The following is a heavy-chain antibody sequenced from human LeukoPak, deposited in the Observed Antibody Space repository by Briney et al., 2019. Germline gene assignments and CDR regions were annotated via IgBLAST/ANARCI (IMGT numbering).Heavy chain of an antibody. CDR2: ISGSGGST. Sequence: GGSLRLSCAASGFTFSSCAMSWVRQAPGKGLEWVSAISGSGGSTYYADSVKGRFTISRDNSKNTLYLQMNSLRAEDTAVYYCAKEGPYYDFWSGYSLSFSPESYGMDVWGQGTTVTVSS. CDR1: GFTFSSCA. V-gene: IGHV3-23*01. CDR3: AKEGPYYDFWSGYSLSFSPESYGMDV. D-gene: IGHD3-3*01. J-gene: IGHJ6*02.